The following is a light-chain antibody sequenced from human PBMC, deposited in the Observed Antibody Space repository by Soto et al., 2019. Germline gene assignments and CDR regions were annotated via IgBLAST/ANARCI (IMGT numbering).Light chain of an antibody. J-gene: IGLJ3*02. CDR1: SSNIGNNA. Sequence: QSVLTQPPSVSAAPRQRVTISCSGSSSNIGNNAVNWYQQVPGKAPKLLIHFDDRVASGISDRFSGSKSGTSASLAISGLQSEDEADYCCAAWDDSLKGPVFGGGTKLTVL. CDR2: FDD. V-gene: IGLV1-36*01. CDR3: AAWDDSLKGPV.